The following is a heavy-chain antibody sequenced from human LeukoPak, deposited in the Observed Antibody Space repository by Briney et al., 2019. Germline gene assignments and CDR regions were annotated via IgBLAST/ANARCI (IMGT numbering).Heavy chain of an antibody. CDR1: GFAFSSYW. V-gene: IGHV3-74*01. Sequence: GGSLRLSCAASGFAFSSYWMHWVRQAPGQGLVWVSRINSDGSSTSYADSVKGRFTISRDNAKNTLYLQMNSLRAEDTAVYYCPRGSLRWLQFHGAFDIWGQGTMVTVSS. D-gene: IGHD5-24*01. CDR2: INSDGSST. J-gene: IGHJ3*02. CDR3: PRGSLRWLQFHGAFDI.